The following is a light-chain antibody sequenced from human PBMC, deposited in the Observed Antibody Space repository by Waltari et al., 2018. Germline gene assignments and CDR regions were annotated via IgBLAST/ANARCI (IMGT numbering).Light chain of an antibody. CDR3: QQYHTYYS. CDR1: PTINGL. Sequence: DIQMTQSPSTLSASVGDRVTITCRASPTINGLLAWYQQKPGQAPKLLIYKASNLESGVPSRFSGTGSGTEFTLTISSLQPADFATYSCQQYHTYYSFGQGTKLELK. J-gene: IGKJ2*03. CDR2: KAS. V-gene: IGKV1-5*03.